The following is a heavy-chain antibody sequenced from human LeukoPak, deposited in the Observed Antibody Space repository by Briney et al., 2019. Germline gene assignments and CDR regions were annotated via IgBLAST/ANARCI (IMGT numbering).Heavy chain of an antibody. CDR1: GFTFSSYG. CDR3: AKDPSTYYDFWSGSD. V-gene: IGHV3-30*02. J-gene: IGHJ4*02. D-gene: IGHD3-3*01. Sequence: GGSLRFSCAASGFTFSSYGMHWVRQAPGKGLEWVAFIRYDGSNKYYADSVKGRFTISRDNPKNTLYLQMNSLRAEDTAVYYCAKDPSTYYDFWSGSDWGQGTLVTVSS. CDR2: IRYDGSNK.